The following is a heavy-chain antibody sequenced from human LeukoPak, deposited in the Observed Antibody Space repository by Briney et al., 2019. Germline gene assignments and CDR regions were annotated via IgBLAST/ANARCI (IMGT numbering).Heavy chain of an antibody. V-gene: IGHV3-30-3*01. Sequence: GGSLRLSCAASGFTFSSYAMHWVRQAPGKGLEWVAVISYDGSNKYYADSVKGRFTISRDNSKNTLYLQMNSLRTEDTAVYYCARESSGYDTGFDIWGQGTMVTVSS. CDR2: ISYDGSNK. CDR3: ARESSGYDTGFDI. J-gene: IGHJ3*02. CDR1: GFTFSSYA. D-gene: IGHD5-12*01.